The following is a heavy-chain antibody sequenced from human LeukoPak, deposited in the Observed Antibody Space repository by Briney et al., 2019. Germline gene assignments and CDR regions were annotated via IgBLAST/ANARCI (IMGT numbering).Heavy chain of an antibody. Sequence: GGSLRLSCAASGFTFSSYAMSWVRQAPGKGLEWVSAISGSGGGTYYADSVKGRFTISRDNSKNRLYLQMNSLRAEDTAVYYCAKGEYSSGWYDAFDIWGQGTMVTVSS. CDR1: GFTFSSYA. J-gene: IGHJ3*02. D-gene: IGHD6-19*01. CDR3: AKGEYSSGWYDAFDI. V-gene: IGHV3-23*01. CDR2: ISGSGGGT.